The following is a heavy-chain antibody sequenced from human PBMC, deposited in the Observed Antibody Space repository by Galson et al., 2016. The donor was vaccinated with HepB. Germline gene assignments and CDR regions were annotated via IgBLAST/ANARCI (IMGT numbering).Heavy chain of an antibody. D-gene: IGHD3-3*01. CDR3: ARVKRSYDFWSGNYMDV. J-gene: IGHJ6*02. Sequence: SETLSLTCSVSGGSISRSDYYWGWIRQPPGKGLEWIGTIDNTGTTYCNPSLRNRVTISVDTSKNQFSLKLSSVTAADTAEYYCARVKRSYDFWSGNYMDVWGRGTTVIVSS. CDR2: IDNTGTT. V-gene: IGHV4-39*01. CDR1: GGSISRSDYY.